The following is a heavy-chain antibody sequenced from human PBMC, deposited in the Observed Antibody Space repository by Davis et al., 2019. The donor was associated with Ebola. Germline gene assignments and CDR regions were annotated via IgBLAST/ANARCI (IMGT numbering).Heavy chain of an antibody. J-gene: IGHJ4*02. CDR2: ISSSSSTI. Sequence: PAGSLRLSCAASGFTFSSYSMNWVRQAPGKWLEWVSYISSSSSTIYYADSVKGRFTISRDNAKNSLYLQMNSLRAEDTAVYYGARGKPFDYWGQGTLVTVSS. CDR3: ARGKPFDY. V-gene: IGHV3-48*04. D-gene: IGHD1-14*01. CDR1: GFTFSSYS.